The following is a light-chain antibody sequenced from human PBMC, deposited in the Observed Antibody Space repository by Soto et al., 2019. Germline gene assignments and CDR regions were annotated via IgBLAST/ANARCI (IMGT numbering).Light chain of an antibody. CDR2: GAF. CDR3: QQAKTYPRT. CDR1: QYISGY. V-gene: IGKV1-12*01. Sequence: DIQMTQSPSSVSASVGDRVTITCRTSQYISGYLLWFQQKPGKAPKLLISGAFALQSGVPSRFSGSGSGTVFTLTISSLQLGDFATYYCQQAKTYPRTFGPGTRVDI. J-gene: IGKJ3*01.